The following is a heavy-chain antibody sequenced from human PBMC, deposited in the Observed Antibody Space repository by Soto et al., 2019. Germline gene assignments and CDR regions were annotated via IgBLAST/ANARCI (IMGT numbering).Heavy chain of an antibody. V-gene: IGHV3-21*01. CDR2: ISSSSSYI. J-gene: IGHJ4*02. Sequence: GGSLRLSCAASGFTFSSYSMNWVRQAPGKGLEWVSSISSSSSYIYYADSVKGRFTISRDNAKNSLYLQMNSLRAEDTAVYYCARESGGAVTTASDFDYWGQGTLVTVSS. CDR3: ARESGGAVTTASDFDY. D-gene: IGHD4-4*01. CDR1: GFTFSSYS.